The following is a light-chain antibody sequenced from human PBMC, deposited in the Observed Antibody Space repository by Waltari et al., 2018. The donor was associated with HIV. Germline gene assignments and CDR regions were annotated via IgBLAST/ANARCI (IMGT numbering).Light chain of an antibody. Sequence: QSALTQPRSVSGSPGPSVTISCTGTSRDVGGYDYVSWYLQHPGKVPKLIIYEVIKRPSGVPDRFSGSKSGNTASLTISGLQTEDEADYFCCSYAGTYTYVLFGGGTKLTVL. CDR1: SRDVGGYDY. J-gene: IGLJ3*02. CDR3: CSYAGTYTYVL. V-gene: IGLV2-11*01. CDR2: EVI.